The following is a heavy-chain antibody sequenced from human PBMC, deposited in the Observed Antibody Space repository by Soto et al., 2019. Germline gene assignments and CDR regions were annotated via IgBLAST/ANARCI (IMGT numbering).Heavy chain of an antibody. CDR2: ISYSGST. Sequence: SETLSLTCTGSGDSISSYYWNWIRQPPGKGPEWTGYISYSGSTNYNPSLKSRVTISVDTSKNQFSLKLSSVTAADTAVYYFSRIRCRRACYYDYRGQATLVTVSS. CDR3: SRIRCRRACYYDY. D-gene: IGHD2-21*02. CDR1: GDSISSYY. V-gene: IGHV4-59*01. J-gene: IGHJ4*02.